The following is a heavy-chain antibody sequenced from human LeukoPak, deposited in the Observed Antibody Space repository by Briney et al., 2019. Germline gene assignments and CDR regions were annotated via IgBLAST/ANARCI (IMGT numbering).Heavy chain of an antibody. V-gene: IGHV3-23*01. J-gene: IGHJ4*02. CDR1: GFTFSSYA. CDR3: AKGVETSTTGELPYYFDY. CDR2: IFGSGERT. D-gene: IGHD3-10*01. Sequence: GGSLRLSCAASGFTFSSYAMHWVRQAPGKGLEWVSTIFGSGERTYYTDSVKGRFTISRDNSKNTLYLQMTSLRTEDTAVYYCAKGVETSTTGELPYYFDYWGQGTLVTVSS.